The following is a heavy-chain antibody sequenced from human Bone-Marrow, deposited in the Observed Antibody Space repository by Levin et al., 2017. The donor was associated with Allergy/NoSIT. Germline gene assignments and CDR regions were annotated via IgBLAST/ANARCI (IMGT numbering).Heavy chain of an antibody. V-gene: IGHV4-31*03. J-gene: IGHJ4*02. Sequence: SQTLSLTCTVSGGSIRSGGYYWSWIRKHPGKGLEWIGYIYDSGSTSYNPSLESRVAISVDTSKNQFYLKLTSLTAADTAVYYCARIPDTTSEFDYWGQGTLVTVSS. D-gene: IGHD5-18*01. CDR3: ARIPDTTSEFDY. CDR2: IYDSGST. CDR1: GGSIRSGGYY.